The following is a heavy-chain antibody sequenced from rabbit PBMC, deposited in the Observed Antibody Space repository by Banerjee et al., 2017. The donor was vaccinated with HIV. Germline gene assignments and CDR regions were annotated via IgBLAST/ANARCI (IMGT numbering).Heavy chain of an antibody. CDR1: GFSFGDRDV. CDR2: IYAGSSGST. J-gene: IGHJ4*01. CDR3: ARGAAGCTGYTYGYNL. Sequence: QEQLEESGGGLVKPEGSLTVTCKASGFSFGDRDVMCWVRQAPGKGLEWIACIYAGSSGSTYYASWAKGRFTISKTSSTTVTLQMTSLTAADTATYFCARGAAGCTGYTYGYNLWGPGTLVTVS. V-gene: IGHV1S45*01. D-gene: IGHD6-1*01.